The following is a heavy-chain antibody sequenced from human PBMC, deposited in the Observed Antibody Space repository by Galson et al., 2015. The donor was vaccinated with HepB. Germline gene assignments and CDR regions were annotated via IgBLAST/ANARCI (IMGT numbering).Heavy chain of an antibody. CDR1: GFTFSSYA. V-gene: IGHV3-30-3*01. CDR2: ISYDGSNK. CDR3: ARDNSGNFWSGYYTGYYYYYYGMDV. Sequence: SLRLSCAASGFTFSSYAMHWVRQAPGKGLEWVAVISYDGSNKYYADSVKGRFTISRDNSKNTLYLQMNSLRAEDTAVYYCARDNSGNFWSGYYTGYYYYYYGMDVWGQETTVTVSS. J-gene: IGHJ6*02. D-gene: IGHD3-3*01.